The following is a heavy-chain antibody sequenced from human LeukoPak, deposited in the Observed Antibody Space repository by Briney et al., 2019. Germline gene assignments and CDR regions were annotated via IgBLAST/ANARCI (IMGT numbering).Heavy chain of an antibody. V-gene: IGHV4-4*02. CDR2: IYHSGST. Sequence: SETLSLTCAVSGCSISSSNWWSWVRQPPGKGLEWIGEIYHSGSTNYNPSLKSRVTISVDKSKNQFSLKLSSVTAADTAVYYCARAGIAAAGFDYWGQGTLVTVSS. CDR1: GCSISSSNW. J-gene: IGHJ4*02. CDR3: ARAGIAAAGFDY. D-gene: IGHD6-13*01.